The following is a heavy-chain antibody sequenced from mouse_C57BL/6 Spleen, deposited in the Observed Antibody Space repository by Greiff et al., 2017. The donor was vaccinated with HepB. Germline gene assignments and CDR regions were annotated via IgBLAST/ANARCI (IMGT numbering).Heavy chain of an antibody. D-gene: IGHD1-1*01. J-gene: IGHJ2*01. CDR2: IYPGDGDT. Sequence: VKLQESGAELVKPGASVKISCKASGYAFSSYWMNWVKQRPGKGLEWIGQIYPGDGDTNYNGKFKGKATLTADKSSSTAYMQLSSLTSEDSAVYFCAREDYYGSSLLFDYWGQGTTLTVSS. CDR3: AREDYYGSSLLFDY. V-gene: IGHV1-80*01. CDR1: GYAFSSYW.